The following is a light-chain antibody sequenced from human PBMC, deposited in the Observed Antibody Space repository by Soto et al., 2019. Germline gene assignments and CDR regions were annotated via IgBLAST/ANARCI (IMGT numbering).Light chain of an antibody. CDR3: QSYDRSLSGYV. V-gene: IGLV1-40*01. Sequence: QSVLTQPPSVSGAPGQWVTISCTGTSSNFGAGFHVHWYQQLPGKAPTLLIYDVTNRPSGVPGRFSGSKSGTSASLAITGLQAEDEAVYYCQSYDRSLSGYVFGTGTKVTVL. J-gene: IGLJ1*01. CDR2: DVT. CDR1: SSNFGAGFH.